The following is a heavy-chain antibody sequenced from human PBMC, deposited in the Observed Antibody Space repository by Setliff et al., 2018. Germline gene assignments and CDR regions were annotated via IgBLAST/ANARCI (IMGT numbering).Heavy chain of an antibody. CDR1: GGTFSSYA. CDR2: FDPEDGET. CDR3: ATVEHVLRFLEWLSRAEYFQH. V-gene: IGHV1-24*01. J-gene: IGHJ1*01. D-gene: IGHD3-3*01. Sequence: ASVKVSCKASGGTFSSYAISWVRQAPGKGLEWMGGFDPEDGETIYAQKFQGRVTMTEDTSTDTAYMELSSLRSEDTAVYYCATVEHVLRFLEWLSRAEYFQHWGQGTLVTVSS.